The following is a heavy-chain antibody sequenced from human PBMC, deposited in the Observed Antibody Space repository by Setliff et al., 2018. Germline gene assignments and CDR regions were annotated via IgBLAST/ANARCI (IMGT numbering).Heavy chain of an antibody. V-gene: IGHV3-74*01. J-gene: IGHJ3*02. CDR3: AREGLGYSSGWQVKEALIDAFDT. D-gene: IGHD6-19*01. Sequence: GGSLRLSCEASGFSFNNYWMYWVRQVPGKGLVWVSGINKDGDGTRYADSVRGRFTISRDNSKNTLYLQMNSLRAEDTAVYYCAREGLGYSSGWQVKEALIDAFDTWGQGTMVTVSS. CDR1: GFSFNNYW. CDR2: INKDGDGT.